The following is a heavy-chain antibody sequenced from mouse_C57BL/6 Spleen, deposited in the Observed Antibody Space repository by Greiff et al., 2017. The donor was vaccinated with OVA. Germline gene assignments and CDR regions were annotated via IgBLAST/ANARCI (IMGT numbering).Heavy chain of an antibody. CDR3: ARSVYNNYFFDY. CDR2: INPGSGGT. V-gene: IGHV1-54*01. D-gene: IGHD2-5*01. CDR1: GYAFTNYL. J-gene: IGHJ2*01. Sequence: QVQLQQSGAELVRPGTSVKVSCKASGYAFTNYLIEWVKQRPGQGLEWIGVINPGSGGTNYNEKFKGKATLTVDKSSSTASMQLSSLTSEYAAVYFGARSVYNNYFFDYWGQGTPLTVSS.